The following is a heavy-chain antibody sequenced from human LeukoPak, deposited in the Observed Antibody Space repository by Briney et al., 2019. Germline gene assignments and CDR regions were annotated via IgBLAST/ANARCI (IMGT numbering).Heavy chain of an antibody. CDR1: GFTFSTYS. D-gene: IGHD3-22*01. J-gene: IGHJ4*02. Sequence: PGGSLRLSCAASGFTFSTYSMNWVRQAPGKGLEWVSSISGSSIYIYYADSVKGRFTISRDNAKNSLYLQMNSLRAEDTAVYYCARDPPYYDSSGYNYDYWGQGTLVTVSS. V-gene: IGHV3-21*01. CDR3: ARDPPYYDSSGYNYDY. CDR2: ISGSSIYI.